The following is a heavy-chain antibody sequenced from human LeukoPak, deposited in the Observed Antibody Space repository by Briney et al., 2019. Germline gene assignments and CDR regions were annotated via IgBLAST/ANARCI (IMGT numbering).Heavy chain of an antibody. CDR1: GGSMRSYY. Sequence: SETLSLTCTVSGGSMRSYYWSWIRQPPGKGLEWIGYIYYSGSTNYNPSLKSRVTISVDTSKNQFSLKLSSVTAADTAVYYCARMGNPATVATDYWGQGTLVTVSS. CDR2: IYYSGST. D-gene: IGHD4-23*01. V-gene: IGHV4-59*08. CDR3: ARMGNPATVATDY. J-gene: IGHJ4*02.